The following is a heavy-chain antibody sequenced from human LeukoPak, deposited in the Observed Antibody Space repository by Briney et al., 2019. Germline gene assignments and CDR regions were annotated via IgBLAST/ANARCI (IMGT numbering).Heavy chain of an antibody. CDR3: ARDGDYYGSGSYYYWFDP. CDR1: GGTFSSYA. Sequence: SVKVSCKASGGTFSSYAISWVRQAPGQGFEWMGGIIPIFGTANYAQKFQGRVTITADKSTSTAYMELSSLRSEDTAVYYCARDGDYYGSGSYYYWFDPWGQGTLVTVSS. J-gene: IGHJ5*02. D-gene: IGHD3-10*01. CDR2: IIPIFGTA. V-gene: IGHV1-69*06.